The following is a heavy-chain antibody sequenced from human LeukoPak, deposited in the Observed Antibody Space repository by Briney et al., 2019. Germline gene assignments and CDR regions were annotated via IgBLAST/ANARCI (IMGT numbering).Heavy chain of an antibody. D-gene: IGHD3-3*01. CDR1: GFTFSDYY. CDR2: ISSSGSTI. CDR3: ANVITYYDFWSGQYNWFDP. V-gene: IGHV3-11*01. J-gene: IGHJ5*02. Sequence: GGSLRLSCAASGFTFSDYYMSWIRQAPGKGLEWVSYISSSGSTIYYADSVRGRFTISRDNSKNTLYLQMNSLRAEDTAVYYCANVITYYDFWSGQYNWFDPWGQGTLVTVSS.